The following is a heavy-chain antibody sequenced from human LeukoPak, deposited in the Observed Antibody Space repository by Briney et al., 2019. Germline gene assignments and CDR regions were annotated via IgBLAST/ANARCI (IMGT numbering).Heavy chain of an antibody. CDR2: INPSGGST. D-gene: IGHD3-3*01. V-gene: IGHV1-46*01. J-gene: IGHJ4*02. Sequence: GASVKVSCKASGGTFSSYAISWVRQAPGQGLEWMGIINPSGGSTSYAQKFQGRVTMTRDTSTSTVYMELSSLRSEDTAVYYCARGITIFGVVMMDYWGQGTLVTVSS. CDR3: ARGITIFGVVMMDY. CDR1: GGTFSSYA.